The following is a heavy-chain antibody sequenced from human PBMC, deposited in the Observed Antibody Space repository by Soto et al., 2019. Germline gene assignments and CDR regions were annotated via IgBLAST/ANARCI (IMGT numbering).Heavy chain of an antibody. D-gene: IGHD3-10*01. Sequence: QVQLVESGGGVVQPGRSLRLSCAASGFAFSSYPLHWVRRAPGKGLEWVAVLSYNGNNHYYADSVKGRFTISRDNSQNTLYLQMDSLRSEDTAVYYCARDLRHSYCSGRLDSWGQGTLVTVSS. J-gene: IGHJ4*02. V-gene: IGHV3-30-3*01. CDR2: LSYNGNNH. CDR3: ARDLRHSYCSGRLDS. CDR1: GFAFSSYP.